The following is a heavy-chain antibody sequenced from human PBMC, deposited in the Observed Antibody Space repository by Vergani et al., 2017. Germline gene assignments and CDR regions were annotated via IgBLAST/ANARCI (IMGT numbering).Heavy chain of an antibody. D-gene: IGHD6-13*01. CDR1: GFTFSSYA. J-gene: IGHJ4*02. CDR3: AKDGKPAAAALAHY. V-gene: IGHV3-23*01. CDR2: ISGGGGST. Sequence: EVQLLESGGGLVQPGGSLRLSCAASGFTFSSYAMSWVRQAPGKGLQWVSAISGGGGSTYYADSVKGRFTISRDNSKNTRYLQMNSLRAEDTAVYYCAKDGKPAAAALAHYWGQGTLVTVSS.